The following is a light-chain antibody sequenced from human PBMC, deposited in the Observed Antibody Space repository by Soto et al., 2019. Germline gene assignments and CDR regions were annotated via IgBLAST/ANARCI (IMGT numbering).Light chain of an antibody. CDR2: LNSDGSH. J-gene: IGLJ1*01. CDR1: SGHSSYA. V-gene: IGLV4-69*01. Sequence: QLVLTQSPSASASLGASVKLTCTLSSGHSSYAIAWHQQQPEKGPRYLMKLNSDGSHSKGDGIPDRFSGSSSGAERYLTISSLQSEDEADYYFQTWGTGIHYVLGNGTKLTVL. CDR3: QTWGTGIHYV.